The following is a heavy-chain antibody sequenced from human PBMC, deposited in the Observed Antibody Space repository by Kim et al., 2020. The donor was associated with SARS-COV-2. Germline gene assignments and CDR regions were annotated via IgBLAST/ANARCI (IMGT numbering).Heavy chain of an antibody. CDR3: ARWVVVEKATIWDDAFDI. V-gene: IGHV4-34*01. J-gene: IGHJ3*02. Sequence: KSRVTISVETSKNQFSLKLSSVTAADTAVYYCARWVVVEKATIWDDAFDIWGQGTMVTVSS. D-gene: IGHD5-12*01.